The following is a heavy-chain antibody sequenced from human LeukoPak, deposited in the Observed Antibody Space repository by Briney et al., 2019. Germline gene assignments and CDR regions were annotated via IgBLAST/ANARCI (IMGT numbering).Heavy chain of an antibody. J-gene: IGHJ4*02. V-gene: IGHV3-33*06. CDR2: IWYDGSNK. CDR1: GFTFSSYG. Sequence: GGSLRLSCAASGFTFSSYGMHWVRQAPGKGLEWVAVIWYDGSNKYYADSVKGRFTISRDNSKNTLYLQMNSLRAEDTAVYYCAKDSARQYYYDSSGYYSFDYWGQGTLVTVSS. D-gene: IGHD3-22*01. CDR3: AKDSARQYYYDSSGYYSFDY.